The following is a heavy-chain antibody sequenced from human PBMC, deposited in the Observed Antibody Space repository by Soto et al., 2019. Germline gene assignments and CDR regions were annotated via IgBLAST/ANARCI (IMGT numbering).Heavy chain of an antibody. CDR1: GFTFSSYE. V-gene: IGHV3-48*03. J-gene: IGHJ5*02. D-gene: IGHD1-26*01. Sequence: RLSCAASGFTFSSYEMNWVRQAPGKGLEWVSYISSSGSTIYYADSVKGRFTISRDNAKNSLYLQMNSLRAEDTAAYYCARKRNSGSYKTFHPWGQGTLVTVSS. CDR2: ISSSGSTI. CDR3: ARKRNSGSYKTFHP.